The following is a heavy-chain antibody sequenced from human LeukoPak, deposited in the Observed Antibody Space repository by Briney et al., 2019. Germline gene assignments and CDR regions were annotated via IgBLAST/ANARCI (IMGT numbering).Heavy chain of an antibody. CDR1: GRTFSSYA. V-gene: IGHV1-69*04. CDR2: IIPILGIA. J-gene: IGHJ4*02. CDR3: ARAPVLLWFGELFGPLYYFDY. D-gene: IGHD3-10*01. Sequence: SVKVSCKASGRTFSSYAISWVRQAPGQGLEWMGRIIPILGIANYAQKFQGRVTITADKSTSTAYMELSSLRSEDTAVYYCARAPVLLWFGELFGPLYYFDYWGQGTLVTVSS.